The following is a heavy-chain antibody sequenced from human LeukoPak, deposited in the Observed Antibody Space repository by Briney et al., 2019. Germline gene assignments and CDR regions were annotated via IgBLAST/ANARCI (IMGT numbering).Heavy chain of an antibody. V-gene: IGHV3-7*01. CDR1: GFTFSSYW. CDR2: IKQDGSEK. D-gene: IGHD4-17*01. J-gene: IGHJ3*02. Sequence: GGSLRLSCAASGFTFSSYWMSWVRQAPGKGLEWVANIKQDGSEKYYVDSVKGRFTISRDNAKNSLYLQMNSLRAEGTAVYYCATSGHYGDDAFDIWGQGTMVTVSS. CDR3: ATSGHYGDDAFDI.